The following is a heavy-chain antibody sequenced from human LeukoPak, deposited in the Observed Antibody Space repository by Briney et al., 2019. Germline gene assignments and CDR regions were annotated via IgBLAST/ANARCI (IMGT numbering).Heavy chain of an antibody. CDR2: ISSSSSYI. D-gene: IGHD6-19*01. CDR3: ARTPVAGDFSYYYYYYMDV. Sequence: GGSLRLSCAASGFTFSSYTMNWVRQAPGKGLEWVSSISSSSSYIFYADSVKGRFTISRDNAKNSLYLQMNSLRAEDTAVYYCARTPVAGDFSYYYYYYMDVWGKGTTVTVSS. J-gene: IGHJ6*03. CDR1: GFTFSSYT. V-gene: IGHV3-21*06.